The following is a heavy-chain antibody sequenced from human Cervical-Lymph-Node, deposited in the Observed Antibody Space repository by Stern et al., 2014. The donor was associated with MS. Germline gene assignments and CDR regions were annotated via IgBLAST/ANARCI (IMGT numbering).Heavy chain of an antibody. Sequence: VQLVESGAEVKKPGSSVKVSCKASGGIISNYGISWVRQAPGQGLEWMGGIIPMFGTANYAQKFQGRVTIAADDSTNTVYMDLSSLTSEDTAVYYCARDGDSSMLGLDVWGQGTTVTVSS. CDR3: ARDGDSSMLGLDV. D-gene: IGHD4-17*01. J-gene: IGHJ6*02. CDR2: IIPMFGTA. CDR1: GGIISNYG. V-gene: IGHV1-69*01.